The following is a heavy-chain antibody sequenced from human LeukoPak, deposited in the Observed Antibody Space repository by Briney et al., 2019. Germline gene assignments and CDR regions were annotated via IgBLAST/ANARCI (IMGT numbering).Heavy chain of an antibody. V-gene: IGHV4-39*07. J-gene: IGHJ4*02. CDR3: AREVFYSGSYNGVFDY. CDR1: GGSISSSSYY. Sequence: SETLSLTCTVSGGSISSSSYYWGWIRQPPGKGLEWIGSIYYSGSTYYNPSLKSRVTISVDTSKNQFSLKLSSVTAADTAVYYCAREVFYSGSYNGVFDYWGQGTLVTVSS. CDR2: IYYSGST. D-gene: IGHD1-26*01.